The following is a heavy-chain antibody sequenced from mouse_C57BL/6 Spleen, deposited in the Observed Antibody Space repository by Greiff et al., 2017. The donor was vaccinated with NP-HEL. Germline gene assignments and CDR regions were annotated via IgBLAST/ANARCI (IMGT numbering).Heavy chain of an antibody. CDR2: IDPSDSYT. V-gene: IGHV1-59*01. J-gene: IGHJ1*03. CDR1: GYTFTSYW. Sequence: QVQLQQPGAELVRPGTSVKLSCKASGYTFTSYWMHWVKQRPGQGLEWIGVIDPSDSYTNYNQKFKGKATLTVDTSSSTAYMQLSSLTSEDSAVYYCARRGGYGNWYFDVWGTGTTVTVSS. D-gene: IGHD2-1*01. CDR3: ARRGGYGNWYFDV.